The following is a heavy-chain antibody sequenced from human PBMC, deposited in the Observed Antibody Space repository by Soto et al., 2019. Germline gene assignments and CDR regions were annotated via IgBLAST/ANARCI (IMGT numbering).Heavy chain of an antibody. D-gene: IGHD2-2*01. CDR2: INPNSGGT. Sequence: GASVKVSCKASGYTFTGYYMHWVRQAPGQGLEWMGWINPNSGGTNYAQKFQGRVTMTRDTSISTAYMELSRLRSDDTAVYYCVVVVTDADYYYGMDVWGQGTTVTVSS. J-gene: IGHJ6*02. V-gene: IGHV1-2*02. CDR1: GYTFTGYY. CDR3: VVVVTDADYYYGMDV.